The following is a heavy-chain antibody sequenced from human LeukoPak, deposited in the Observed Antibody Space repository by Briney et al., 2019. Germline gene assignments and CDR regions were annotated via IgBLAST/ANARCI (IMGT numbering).Heavy chain of an antibody. D-gene: IGHD1-26*01. J-gene: IGHJ4*02. CDR2: ISSSGSTI. CDR3: ATRVGATTYDY. CDR1: GFTFSDYY. V-gene: IGHV3-11*01. Sequence: GGSLRLSCAASGFTFSDYYMSWLRQAPGKGLEWVSYISSSGSTIYYADSVKGRFTISRDNAKNSLYLQMNSLRAEDTAVYYCATRVGATTYDYWGQGTLVTVSS.